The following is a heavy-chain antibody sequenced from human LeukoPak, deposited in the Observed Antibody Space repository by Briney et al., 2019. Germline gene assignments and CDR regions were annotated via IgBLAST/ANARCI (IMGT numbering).Heavy chain of an antibody. D-gene: IGHD5-18*01. J-gene: IGHJ3*02. CDR2: ISYDRSNK. V-gene: IGHV3-30*18. CDR1: GFTFSSYG. Sequence: GGSLRLSCAASGFTFSSYGMHWVRQAPGKGLEWVAVISYDRSNKYYADSVKGRFTISRDNPKNTLYLQMNSLRAEDTAVYYCAKGGYSPGAFDIWGQGTMVTVSS. CDR3: AKGGYSPGAFDI.